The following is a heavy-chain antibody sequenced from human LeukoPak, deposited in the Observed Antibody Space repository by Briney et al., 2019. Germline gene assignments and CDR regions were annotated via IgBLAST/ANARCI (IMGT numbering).Heavy chain of an antibody. V-gene: IGHV3-64*01. CDR2: ISSNGGST. D-gene: IGHD6-13*01. CDR1: GFTFSSYA. J-gene: IGHJ4*02. Sequence: PGESLRLSCAASGFTFSSYAMHWVRQAPGKGLEYVSAISSNGGSTYYANSVKGRFTISRDNSKNTLYLQMGSLRAEDMAVYYRARGGGSSWYYFDYWGQGTLVTVSS. CDR3: ARGGGSSWYYFDY.